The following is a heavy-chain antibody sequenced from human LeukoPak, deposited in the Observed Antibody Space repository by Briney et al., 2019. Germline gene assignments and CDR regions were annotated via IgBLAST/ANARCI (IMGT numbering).Heavy chain of an antibody. V-gene: IGHV3-30*18. CDR2: ISYDGSNK. D-gene: IGHD6-19*01. Sequence: GGSLRLSCAASGFTFSSYGMHWVRQAPGKGLEWVAVISYDGSNKYYADSVKGRFTISRDNSKNTLYLQMNSLRAEDTAVYYCAKDLNSSGAFDYWGRGTLVTVSS. J-gene: IGHJ4*02. CDR1: GFTFSSYG. CDR3: AKDLNSSGAFDY.